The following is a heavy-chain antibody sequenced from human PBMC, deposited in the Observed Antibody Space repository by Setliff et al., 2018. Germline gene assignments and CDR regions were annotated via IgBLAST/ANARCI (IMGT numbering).Heavy chain of an antibody. CDR1: DDSFYSDYYF. CDR2: ISSSGAT. D-gene: IGHD5-12*01. V-gene: IGHV4-39*01. CDR3: AREGRWDYNYPIY. J-gene: IGHJ4*02. Sequence: PSETLSLTCSVSDDSFYSDYYFWGWIRLPPGKGLEWIATISSSGATNYNSSLKSRVTLSRDVAKRRFALNLRSVTAVDTAVYYCAREGRWDYNYPIYWGQGILVTVSS.